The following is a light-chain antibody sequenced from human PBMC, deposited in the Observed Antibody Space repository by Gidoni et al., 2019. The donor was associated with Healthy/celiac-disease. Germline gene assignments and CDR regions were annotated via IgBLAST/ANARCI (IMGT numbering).Light chain of an antibody. CDR1: SANNGAGYD. CDR3: QSYDSSLSGSV. Sequence: QSVLTQPPSVSGAPGQRVTISCTGSSANNGAGYDVHWYQPLPGTAPKLLIYGNSTRPSGVPDRFSGSKSGTSASLAITGLQAEDEADYYCQSYDSSLSGSVFGGGTKLTVL. CDR2: GNS. J-gene: IGLJ2*01. V-gene: IGLV1-40*01.